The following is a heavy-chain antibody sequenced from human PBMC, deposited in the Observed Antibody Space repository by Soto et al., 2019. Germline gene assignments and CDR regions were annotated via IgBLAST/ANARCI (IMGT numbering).Heavy chain of an antibody. J-gene: IGHJ4*02. CDR1: GFTFKTFW. V-gene: IGHV3-74*01. CDR3: ARGGDTALTAFDY. Sequence: GGSLRLSCAASGFTFKTFWMHWVRQAPGKGLVWVSRINTDGSGVGYADSVKGRFTISRDNAKNILYLQMSRLRADDTALYYCARGGDTALTAFDYWGQGILVTVSS. CDR2: INTDGSGV. D-gene: IGHD1-20*01.